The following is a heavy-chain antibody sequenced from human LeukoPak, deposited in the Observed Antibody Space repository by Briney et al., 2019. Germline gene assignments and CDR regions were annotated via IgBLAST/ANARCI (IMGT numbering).Heavy chain of an antibody. CDR2: INAYNGNT. CDR1: GYTFTSYG. CDR3: ARGGGSSSTYYYGMDV. J-gene: IGHJ6*02. D-gene: IGHD6-6*01. V-gene: IGHV1-18*01. Sequence: ASVKVSCKASGYTFTSYGISWLRQAPGQGLEWMGWINAYNGNTNYAQKLQGRVTMTTDTSTSTAYMELRSLRSDDTAVYYCARGGGSSSTYYYGMDVWGQGTTVTVSS.